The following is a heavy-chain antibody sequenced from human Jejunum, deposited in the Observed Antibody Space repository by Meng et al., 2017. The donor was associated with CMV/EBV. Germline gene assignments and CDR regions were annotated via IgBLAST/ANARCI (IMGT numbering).Heavy chain of an antibody. Sequence: FSISTKDMSWVRQAPGKGLEWVSAIYAAGRTDYADSVKGRFTMSSDKSKNIVYLQMNSLRAEDTATYYCARDDKDCRSSSCYAFDYWGQGTVVTVSS. V-gene: IGHV3-53*01. CDR3: ARDDKDCRSSSCYAFDY. CDR1: FSISTKD. D-gene: IGHD2-2*01. J-gene: IGHJ4*02. CDR2: IYAAGRT.